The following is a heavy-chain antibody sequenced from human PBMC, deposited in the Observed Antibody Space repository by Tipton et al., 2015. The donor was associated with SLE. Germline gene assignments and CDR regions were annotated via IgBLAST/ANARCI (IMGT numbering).Heavy chain of an antibody. J-gene: IGHJ4*02. CDR2: IYYTGSS. CDR1: GGSMNDYY. Sequence: GLVKPSETLSLTCTVSGGSMNDYYWSWIRQPPGKGLEWIGYIYYTGSSNHNPSLKGRVTMSVDTSKNQFSLSVISVTAADTAVYYCARSMLTTKRVFDYWGQGTLVTVSS. CDR3: ARSMLTTKRVFDY. V-gene: IGHV4-59*01. D-gene: IGHD3-16*01.